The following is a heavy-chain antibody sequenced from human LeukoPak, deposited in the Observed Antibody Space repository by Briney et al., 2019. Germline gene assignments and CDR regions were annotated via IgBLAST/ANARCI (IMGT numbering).Heavy chain of an antibody. CDR3: AKDSYYDYVWGSYRYTNQFDY. D-gene: IGHD3-16*02. V-gene: IGHV3-30*02. J-gene: IGHJ4*02. CDR1: GFTFSSYG. CDR2: IRYDGSNK. Sequence: PGGSLTLSCAASGFTFSSYGMHWVRQAPGKGLEWVAFIRYDGSNKYYADSVKGRFTISRDNSKNTLYLQMNSLRAEDTAVYYCAKDSYYDYVWGSYRYTNQFDYWGQGTLVTVSS.